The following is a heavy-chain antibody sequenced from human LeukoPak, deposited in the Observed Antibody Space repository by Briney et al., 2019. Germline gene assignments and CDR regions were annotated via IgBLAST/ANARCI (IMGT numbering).Heavy chain of an antibody. D-gene: IGHD2-15*01. CDR3: RRSTSGGSEYFDY. CDR2: ISGSGGST. J-gene: IGHJ4*02. CDR1: GFTFSSYA. Sequence: GGSLRLSCAASGFTFSSYAMSWVRQAPGKGLEWVSAISGSGGSTYYADSVKGRFTISRDNSKNTLYLQMNSLRAEDTGVYYCRRSTSGGSEYFDYWGQGTLVTVSS. V-gene: IGHV3-23*01.